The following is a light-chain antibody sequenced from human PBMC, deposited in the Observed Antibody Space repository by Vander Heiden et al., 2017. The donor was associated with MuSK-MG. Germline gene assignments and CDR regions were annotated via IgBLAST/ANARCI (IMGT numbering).Light chain of an antibody. V-gene: IGKV1-33*01. CDR3: QQYEMFHT. CDR1: QNIDFF. CDR2: DAS. J-gene: IGKJ2*01. Sequence: DFEITQSPSSLSASVGDRVTITCQASQNIDFFLNWYQQKPGKAPNLLIYDASKLETGVPSRFSGRGSGRDFTLTINSVQPEGVATYYCQQYEMFHTFGQGTKLDI.